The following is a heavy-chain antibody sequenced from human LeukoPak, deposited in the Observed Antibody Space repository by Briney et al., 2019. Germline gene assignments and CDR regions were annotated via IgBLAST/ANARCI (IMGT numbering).Heavy chain of an antibody. Sequence: PSETLSLTCAVYGGSFSGYYWSWIRQPPGKGLEWIGEINHSGSTNYNPSLKSRVTISVDTSKTQFSLKLSSVTAKDTAVYYCARALRRDYYDSSGYYLRWGQGTLVTVSS. CDR3: ARALRRDYYDSSGYYLR. D-gene: IGHD3-22*01. J-gene: IGHJ4*02. V-gene: IGHV4-34*01. CDR2: INHSGST. CDR1: GGSFSGYY.